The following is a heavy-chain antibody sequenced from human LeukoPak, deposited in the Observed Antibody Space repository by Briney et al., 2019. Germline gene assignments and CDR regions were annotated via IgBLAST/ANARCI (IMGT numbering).Heavy chain of an antibody. CDR1: GFTFSDYY. CDR2: ISSSGSTI. D-gene: IGHD3-22*01. V-gene: IGHV3-11*04. CDR3: ARDNYYDSSGYPGY. Sequence: SGGSLRLSCAASGFTFSDYYMSWIRQAPGKGLEWVSYISSSGSTIYYADSVKGRFTISRDNAKNSLYLQMNSLRAEDTAVYYCARDNYYDSSGYPGYWGQGTLVTVSS. J-gene: IGHJ4*02.